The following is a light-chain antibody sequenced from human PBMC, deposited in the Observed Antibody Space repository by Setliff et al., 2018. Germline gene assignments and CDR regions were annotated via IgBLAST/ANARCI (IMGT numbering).Light chain of an antibody. Sequence: QSALTQPASVSGSPGQSITIPCTGSTSVVGGFHYVSWYQQHPGKDPKLIIYDVSYRPSDVSDRFSGSKSVNTASLSISGLRAEDEADYYCSSNTRTGTYVFGAGTKVTVL. V-gene: IGLV2-14*03. CDR3: SSNTRTGTYV. CDR1: TSVVGGFHY. CDR2: DVS. J-gene: IGLJ1*01.